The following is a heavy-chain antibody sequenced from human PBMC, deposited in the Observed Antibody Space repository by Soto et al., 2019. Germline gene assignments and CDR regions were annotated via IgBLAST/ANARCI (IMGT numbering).Heavy chain of an antibody. V-gene: IGHV3-23*01. Sequence: GGSLRLSCAGSGFTFSNYAMSWVRQIPGKGLEWVSIISVGGDITYYADSVKGRFTISRDNSKNTVYLQMNSLRGDDTALYYCAKGIVAAAANRPSDYWGQGTQVTVSS. CDR2: ISVGGDIT. J-gene: IGHJ4*02. D-gene: IGHD2-15*01. CDR3: AKGIVAAAANRPSDY. CDR1: GFTFSNYA.